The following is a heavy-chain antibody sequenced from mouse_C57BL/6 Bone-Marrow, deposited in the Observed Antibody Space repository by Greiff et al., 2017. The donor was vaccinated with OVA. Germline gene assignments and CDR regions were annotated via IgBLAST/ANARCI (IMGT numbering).Heavy chain of an antibody. Sequence: EVQLKESGPGLVKPSQSLSLTCSVTGYSITSGYYWNWIRQFPGNKLEWMGYISYDGSNNYNPSLKNRISITRDTSKNQFFLKLNSVTTEDTATYYCARDRYYYGSSSFAYWGQGTLVTVSA. V-gene: IGHV3-6*01. CDR3: ARDRYYYGSSSFAY. D-gene: IGHD1-1*01. CDR2: ISYDGSN. J-gene: IGHJ3*01. CDR1: GYSITSGYY.